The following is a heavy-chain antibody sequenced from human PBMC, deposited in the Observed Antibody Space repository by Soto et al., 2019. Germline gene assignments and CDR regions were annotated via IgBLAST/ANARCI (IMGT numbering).Heavy chain of an antibody. CDR3: ARVFSRGYCTNGVCHTYYYYGMDV. CDR2: IYYSGST. V-gene: IGHV4-30-4*01. Sequence: PSETLSLTCTVSGGSISSGDYYWSWIRQPPGKGLEWIGYIYYSGSTYYNPSLKSRVTISVDTSKNQFSLKLSSVTAADTAVYYCARVFSRGYCTNGVCHTYYYYGMDVWGQGTTVTVSS. D-gene: IGHD2-8*01. CDR1: GGSISSGDYY. J-gene: IGHJ6*02.